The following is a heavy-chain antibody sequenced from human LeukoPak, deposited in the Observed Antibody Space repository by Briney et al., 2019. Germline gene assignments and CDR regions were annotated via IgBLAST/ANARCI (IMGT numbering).Heavy chain of an antibody. CDR1: GYTFTGYY. CDR2: MNPKSGGT. V-gene: IGHV1-2*02. Sequence: DSVKVSCKASGYTFTGYYMHLVRQAPGQELEWLGWMNPKSGGTNYAQKFQGRVTMTRDTTISTAYMELSRVRSDDTAVYYCARGTMDIVVVVAARWFDPWGQGTLVTVSS. J-gene: IGHJ5*02. CDR3: ARGTMDIVVVVAARWFDP. D-gene: IGHD2-15*01.